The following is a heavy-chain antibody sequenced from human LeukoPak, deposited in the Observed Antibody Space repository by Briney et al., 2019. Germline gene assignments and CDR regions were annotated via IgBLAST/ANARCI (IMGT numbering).Heavy chain of an antibody. CDR3: ARTIVGAKTFDY. J-gene: IGHJ4*02. V-gene: IGHV4-59*01. CDR1: GGSTSSYY. CDR2: IYYSGST. Sequence: SETLSLTCTVSGGSTSSYYWSWIRQPPGKGLEWIGYIYYSGSTNYNPSLKSRVTISVDTSKNQFSLKPSSVTAADTAVYYCARTIVGAKTFDYWGQGTLVTVSS. D-gene: IGHD1-26*01.